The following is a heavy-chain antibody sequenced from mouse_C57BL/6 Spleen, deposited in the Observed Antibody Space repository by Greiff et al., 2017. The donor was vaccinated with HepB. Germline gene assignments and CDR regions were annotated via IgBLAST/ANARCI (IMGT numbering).Heavy chain of an antibody. Sequence: VQLQQSGPELVKPGASVKISCKASGYAFSSSWMNWVKQRPGKGLEWIGRIYPGDGDTNYNGKFKGKATLTADKSSSTAYMQLSSLTSEDSAVYFCARSENWDPGAWFAYWGQGTLVTVSA. CDR2: IYPGDGDT. CDR1: GYAFSSSW. D-gene: IGHD4-1*01. CDR3: ARSENWDPGAWFAY. V-gene: IGHV1-82*01. J-gene: IGHJ3*01.